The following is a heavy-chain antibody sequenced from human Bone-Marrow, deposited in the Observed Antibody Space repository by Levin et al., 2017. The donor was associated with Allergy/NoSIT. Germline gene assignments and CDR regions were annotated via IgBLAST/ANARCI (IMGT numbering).Heavy chain of an antibody. CDR2: ISYDGSNK. D-gene: IGHD5-18*01. J-gene: IGHJ4*02. CDR3: AKGDSGYSYGYSDY. Sequence: PGGSLRLSCAASGFTFSSYGMHWVRQAPGKGLEWVAVISYDGSNKYYADSVKGRFTISRDNSKNTLYLQMNSLRAEDTAVYYCAKGDSGYSYGYSDYWGQGTLVTVSS. V-gene: IGHV3-30*18. CDR1: GFTFSSYG.